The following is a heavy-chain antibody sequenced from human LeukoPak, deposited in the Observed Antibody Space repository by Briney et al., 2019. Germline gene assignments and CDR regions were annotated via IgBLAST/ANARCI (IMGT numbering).Heavy chain of an antibody. CDR2: ISGSGGST. J-gene: IGHJ5*02. Sequence: GGSLRLSCAASGFTFSSYAMSWVRQAPGKGLEWVSVISGSGGSTYYADTVKGRFTISRDNSKNTLYLQMNSLRAEDTAVYYCARGGYDFWSGYYRHLEYNWFDPWGQGTLVTVSS. D-gene: IGHD3-3*01. CDR3: ARGGYDFWSGYYRHLEYNWFDP. V-gene: IGHV3-23*01. CDR1: GFTFSSYA.